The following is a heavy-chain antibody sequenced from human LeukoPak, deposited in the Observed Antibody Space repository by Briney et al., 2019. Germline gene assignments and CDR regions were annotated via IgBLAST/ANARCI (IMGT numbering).Heavy chain of an antibody. J-gene: IGHJ5*02. V-gene: IGHV3-23*01. CDR2: ISSRGGST. CDR3: AKGGIKRFGLVPDWIDP. D-gene: IGHD3-9*01. CDR1: GFSFSIKA. Sequence: GALRLSCAASGFSFSIKAMSWVRQAPGKGLEGGSGISSRGGSTYYVDSGKGGFTISRENSQSTRYRQRKSLRAEDTAMYYCAKGGIKRFGLVPDWIDPWGRGTLVTVS.